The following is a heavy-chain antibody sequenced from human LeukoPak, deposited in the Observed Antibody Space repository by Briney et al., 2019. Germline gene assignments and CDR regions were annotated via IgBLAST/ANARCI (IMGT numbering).Heavy chain of an antibody. D-gene: IGHD1-26*01. J-gene: IGHJ2*01. CDR1: GSTFSSYG. V-gene: IGHV3-30*18. CDR2: ISYDGSNK. Sequence: PGGSLRLSCAASGSTFSSYGMHWVRQAPGKGLEWVAVISYDGSNKYYADSVKGRFTISRDNSKNTLYLQMNSLRAEDTAVYSCAKNLLGSGAYSWYFDLWGRGTLVTVSS. CDR3: AKNLLGSGAYSWYFDL.